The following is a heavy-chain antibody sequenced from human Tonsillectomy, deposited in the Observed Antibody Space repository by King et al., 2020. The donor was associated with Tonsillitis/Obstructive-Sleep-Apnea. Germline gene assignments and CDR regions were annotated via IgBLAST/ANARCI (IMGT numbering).Heavy chain of an antibody. CDR2: IYYSGST. CDR1: GGSISSSDYY. D-gene: IGHD1-26*01. J-gene: IGHJ4*02. CDR3: ARLVGATTDFDY. V-gene: IGHV4-39*01. Sequence: QLQESGPGLVKPSETLSLTCTVSGGSISSSDYYWGWIRQPPGKGLEWIGSIYYSGSTYYNPSLESRVTISVDTSKNQFSLKLSSVTVADTAVYYCARLVGATTDFDYWGQGTLVTVSS.